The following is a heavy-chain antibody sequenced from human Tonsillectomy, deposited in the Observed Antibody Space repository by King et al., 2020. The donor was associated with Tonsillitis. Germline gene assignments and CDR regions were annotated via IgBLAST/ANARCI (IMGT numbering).Heavy chain of an antibody. CDR1: GYTFTGYY. CDR2: INPNSGGT. CDR3: ARDSFFPAAIVNYAMDV. D-gene: IGHD2-2*01. V-gene: IGHV1-2*02. Sequence: VQRVESGAEVKKPGASVKVSCKASGYTFTGYYMHWVRQAPGQGLEWMGWINPNSGGTNYAQKFQGRFTMTRDTSISTAYMELSRLGSEDTAVYYCARDSFFPAAIVNYAMDVWGQGTTVTVSS. J-gene: IGHJ6*02.